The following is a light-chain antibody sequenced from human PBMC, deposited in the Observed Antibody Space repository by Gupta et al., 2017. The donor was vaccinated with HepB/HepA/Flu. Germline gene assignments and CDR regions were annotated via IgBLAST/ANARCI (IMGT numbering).Light chain of an antibody. CDR1: QSLVHGDGNTY. CDR2: KVS. CDR3: MRGRQWPYT. Sequence: DAVLTQSPLSLPVSLGQPASISCRSSQSLVHGDGNTYLNWFQQSPGQSPRRLIYKVSNRDSGAPDRFSGSASGADITLRISMVAAEDVVVYCRMRGRQWPYTFGQGTKLEIK. J-gene: IGKJ2*01. V-gene: IGKV2-30*02.